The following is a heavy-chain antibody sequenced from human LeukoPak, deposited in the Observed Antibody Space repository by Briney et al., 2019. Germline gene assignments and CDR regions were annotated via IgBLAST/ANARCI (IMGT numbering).Heavy chain of an antibody. CDR3: AGVPHYYDSSGYDYWYFDL. CDR1: GGSISSGGYY. D-gene: IGHD3-22*01. Sequence: SETLSLTCTVSGGSISSGGYYWSWIRQHPGKGLEWIGYIYYSGSTNYNPSLKSRVTISVDTSKNQFSLKLSSVTAADTAVYYCAGVPHYYDSSGYDYWYFDLWGRGTLVTVSS. CDR2: IYYSGST. V-gene: IGHV4-61*08. J-gene: IGHJ2*01.